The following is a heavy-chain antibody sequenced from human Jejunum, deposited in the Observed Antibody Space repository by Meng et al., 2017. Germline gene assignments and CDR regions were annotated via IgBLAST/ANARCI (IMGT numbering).Heavy chain of an antibody. CDR2: IYHSGST. CDR3: ARGGYYSFDY. D-gene: IGHD5-18*01. J-gene: IGHJ4*02. Sequence: QLQLQEWRPGLVRASETRSFTCAVPGGSISSVYWWSWVRQPPAKGLEWIGEIYHSGSTNYNPSLKSRVTISVDKSKNQFSLKLTSVTAADTAVYYCARGGYYSFDYWGQGTLVTVSS. CDR1: GGSISSVYW. V-gene: IGHV4-4*02.